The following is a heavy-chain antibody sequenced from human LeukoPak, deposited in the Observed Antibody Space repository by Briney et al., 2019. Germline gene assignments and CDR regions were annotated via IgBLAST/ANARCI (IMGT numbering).Heavy chain of an antibody. CDR1: GGSISSSSYY. Sequence: SETLTLTCSVSGGSISSSSYYWGWIRQPPGKGLEWIGSIYYSGRTYYNPSLKSRVTMSADTSKNQFSLKLSSVTAADTAVYYCARGYSTRRASAFDPWGQGTLVTVSS. V-gene: IGHV4-39*07. J-gene: IGHJ5*02. CDR3: ARGYSTRRASAFDP. D-gene: IGHD6-13*01. CDR2: IYYSGRT.